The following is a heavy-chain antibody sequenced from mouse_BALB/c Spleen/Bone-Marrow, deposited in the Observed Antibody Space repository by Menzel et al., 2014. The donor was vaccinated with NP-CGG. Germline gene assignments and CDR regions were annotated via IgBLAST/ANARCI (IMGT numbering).Heavy chain of an antibody. CDR3: ARYRLGTYFDY. Sequence: VQLQQSGAELVKPGASVKLSCTASGFNIKDTYIHWVKQRPEQGLEWIGRIDPANGNTKYDPKFQGKATITADTSFSTAYLYLSRLTSEDTAVYYCARYRLGTYFDYWGQGTTLTVSS. J-gene: IGHJ2*01. CDR1: GFNIKDTY. V-gene: IGHV14-3*02. D-gene: IGHD2-14*01. CDR2: IDPANGNT.